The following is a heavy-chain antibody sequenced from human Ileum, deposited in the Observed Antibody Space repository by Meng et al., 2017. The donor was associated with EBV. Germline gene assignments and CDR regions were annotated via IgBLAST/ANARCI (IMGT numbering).Heavy chain of an antibody. D-gene: IGHD1-26*01. Sequence: QVQLQESGAGLVKPSGTLSLTCDVSGVSISGNYWSWIRQSPVKGLEWIGFFYEGTTNYNPSLKSRVTIAAGPANNQISLRLSSVTSADTAVYYCAKGGQWDPLDSWGRGILVTVSS. CDR3: AKGGQWDPLDS. CDR1: GVSISGNY. CDR2: FYEGTT. V-gene: IGHV4-59*01. J-gene: IGHJ4*02.